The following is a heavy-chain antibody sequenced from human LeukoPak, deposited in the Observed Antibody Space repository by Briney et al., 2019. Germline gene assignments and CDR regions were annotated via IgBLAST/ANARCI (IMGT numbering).Heavy chain of an antibody. V-gene: IGHV4-34*01. CDR1: GGSLSGYY. CDR3: AREGSSWYWGTATRGWYFDL. D-gene: IGHD6-13*01. Sequence: WETLSLTRAVYGGSLSGYYWSWIRQPPGKGLEWIGEINHSGSTNYNPSLKSRVTISVDTSKNQFSLKLSSVTAADTAVYYCAREGSSWYWGTATRGWYFDLWGRGTLVTVSS. CDR2: INHSGST. J-gene: IGHJ2*01.